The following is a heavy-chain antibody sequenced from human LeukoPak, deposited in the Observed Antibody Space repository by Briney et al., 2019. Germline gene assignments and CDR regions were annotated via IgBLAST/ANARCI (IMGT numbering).Heavy chain of an antibody. CDR3: ARHPFATPFDF. V-gene: IGHV4-59*08. J-gene: IGHJ4*02. Sequence: SETLSLTCTVSGGSVSGSYWSWIRLPPGKEREWIGYVYHTGNTNYNPSLRSRATISLDTSKNDVTLNLRSVTAADTAIYYCARHPFATPFDFWGRGTLVTVSS. CDR2: VYHTGNT. CDR1: GGSVSGSY.